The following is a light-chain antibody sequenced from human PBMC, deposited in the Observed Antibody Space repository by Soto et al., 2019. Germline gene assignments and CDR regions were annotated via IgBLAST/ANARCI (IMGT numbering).Light chain of an antibody. CDR3: PQLNSYPS. CDR2: AAS. J-gene: IGKJ4*01. Sequence: IQLTQSPSSLSASVGDRVTITCRASQGISSYLAWYQQKPGKAPKLLIYAASTLQSGVPSRFSGSGSGTDFTIIISSLQALDFATYYCPQLNSYPSFAGVTKVEIK. CDR1: QGISSY. V-gene: IGKV1-9*01.